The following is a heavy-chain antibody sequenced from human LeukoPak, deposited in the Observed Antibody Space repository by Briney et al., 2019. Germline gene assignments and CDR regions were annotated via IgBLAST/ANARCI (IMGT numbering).Heavy chain of an antibody. Sequence: SETLSLTCSVSGGSVSSSTYYWGWIRQPPGKGLEWIGSMYHGGSTFYNPSLKSRVTISVDRSKNQFSLKLNSVTAADTAVYYCAREVPGGSGSFHLDYWGQGALVTVSS. CDR3: AREVPGGSGSFHLDY. J-gene: IGHJ4*02. CDR2: MYHGGST. D-gene: IGHD3-10*01. CDR1: GGSVSSSTYY. V-gene: IGHV4-39*07.